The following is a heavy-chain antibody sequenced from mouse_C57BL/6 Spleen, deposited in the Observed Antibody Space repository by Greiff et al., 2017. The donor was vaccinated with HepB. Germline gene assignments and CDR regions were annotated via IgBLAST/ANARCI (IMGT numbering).Heavy chain of an antibody. D-gene: IGHD2-4*01. CDR1: GYSITSGYY. CDR3: AREVYYDYDWYFDV. J-gene: IGHJ1*03. V-gene: IGHV3-6*01. CDR2: ISYDGSN. Sequence: EVQLQQSGPGLVKPSQSLSLTCSVTGYSITSGYYWNWIRQFPGNKLEWMGYISYDGSNNYNPSLKNRISITRDTSKNQFFLKLNSVTTEDTATYYCAREVYYDYDWYFDVWGTGTTVTVSS.